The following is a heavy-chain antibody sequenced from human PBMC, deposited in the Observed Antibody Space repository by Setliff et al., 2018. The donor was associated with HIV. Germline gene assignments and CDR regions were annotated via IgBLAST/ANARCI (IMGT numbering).Heavy chain of an antibody. Sequence: PSETLSLTCSVTGGSIRSYYWSWIRQSPGKGLEWIGYIYFSGSTSYNPSLRSRVTISVDTSKNQFSLRLSSVTAADTAVYFCARGRGSSSSWPIDYWGQGTLVTVSS. CDR2: IYFSGST. D-gene: IGHD6-13*01. J-gene: IGHJ4*02. V-gene: IGHV4-59*12. CDR3: ARGRGSSSSWPIDY. CDR1: GGSIRSYY.